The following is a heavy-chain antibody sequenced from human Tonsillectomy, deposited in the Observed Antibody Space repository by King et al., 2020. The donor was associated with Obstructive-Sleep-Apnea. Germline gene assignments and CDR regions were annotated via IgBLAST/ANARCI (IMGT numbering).Heavy chain of an antibody. CDR1: GDSINTYY. CDR2: IYVTAGT. Sequence: QLQESGPGLVKPSETLSLTCTVSGDSINTYYWSWLRQSPEKGLEWIGYIYVTAGTIYNPSLKSRVTISADASRNQFSLTLTSVTAADTAVYYCARHQSAAYYFDSSGYPRPIDRWGQGALVTVSS. V-gene: IGHV4-59*01. D-gene: IGHD3-22*01. CDR3: ARHQSAAYYFDSSGYPRPIDR. J-gene: IGHJ5*02.